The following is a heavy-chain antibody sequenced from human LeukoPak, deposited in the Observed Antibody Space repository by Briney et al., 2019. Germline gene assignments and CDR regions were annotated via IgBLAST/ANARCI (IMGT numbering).Heavy chain of an antibody. D-gene: IGHD6-13*01. CDR3: AREARYSSSRIESKFDY. Sequence: GASVKVSCKASGYTFTSYGISWVRQAPGQGLEWMGWISAYNGNTNYAQKLQGRVTMTTDTSTSTAYIELRSLRSDDTAVYYCAREARYSSSRIESKFDYWGQGTLVTVSS. CDR1: GYTFTSYG. J-gene: IGHJ4*02. V-gene: IGHV1-18*01. CDR2: ISAYNGNT.